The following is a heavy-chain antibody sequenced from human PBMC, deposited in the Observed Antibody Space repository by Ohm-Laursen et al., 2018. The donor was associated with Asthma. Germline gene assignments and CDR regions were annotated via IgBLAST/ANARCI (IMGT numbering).Heavy chain of an antibody. V-gene: IGHV3-30*18. CDR1: GFTFSSYG. CDR2: ISYDGSNK. Sequence: SLRLSCAASGFTFSSYGMHWVRQAPGKGLEWVAVISYDGSNKYYADSVKGRFTISRDNSKNTLYLQMNSLRAEDTAVYYCAKFLDCSGGSCYPDYWGQGTLVTVSS. CDR3: AKFLDCSGGSCYPDY. J-gene: IGHJ4*02. D-gene: IGHD2-15*01.